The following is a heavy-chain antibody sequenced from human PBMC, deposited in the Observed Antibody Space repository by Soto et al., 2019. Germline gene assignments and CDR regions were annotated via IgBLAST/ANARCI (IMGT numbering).Heavy chain of an antibody. CDR3: ARTQGVYSSGYFDY. CDR2: ISTSSTYR. Sequence: QVQLVESGGGLVNPGGSLRLSCAASAFTFSNYYMSWIRQAPGKGLEWVSYISTSSTYRNYADSVKGRFTISRDNAKNSLYLQMNSLRAEDTAIYYCARTQGVYSSGYFDYWGQGTLVTVSS. CDR1: AFTFSNYY. J-gene: IGHJ4*02. D-gene: IGHD6-19*01. V-gene: IGHV3-11*05.